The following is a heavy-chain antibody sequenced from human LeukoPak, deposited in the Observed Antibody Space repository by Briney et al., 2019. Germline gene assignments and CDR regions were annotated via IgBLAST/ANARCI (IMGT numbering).Heavy chain of an antibody. CDR1: GFTFSSYG. Sequence: GGSLSLFCAASGFTFSSYGMHWVRQAPGKGLEWVAVILYEGKHQYYEDTLKGRCNIHRDNSKKTLCLQMNSLRGEDTAVYYCAKEWGYQLASRISHLDYWGQGTLVADCS. V-gene: IGHV3-30*02. CDR3: AKEWGYQLASRISHLDY. D-gene: IGHD2-2*01. J-gene: IGHJ4*02. CDR2: ILYEGKHQ.